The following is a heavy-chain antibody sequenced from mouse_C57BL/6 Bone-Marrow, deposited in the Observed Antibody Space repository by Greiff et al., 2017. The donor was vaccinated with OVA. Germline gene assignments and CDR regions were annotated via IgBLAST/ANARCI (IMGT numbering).Heavy chain of an antibody. CDR1: GFTFSDYY. D-gene: IGHD1-1*01. Sequence: EVQRVESEGGLVQPGSSMKLSCTASGFTFSDYYMAWVRQVPEKGLEWVANINYDGSSTYYLDSLKSRFIISRDNAKNILYLQMSSLKSEDTATYYCARDYGSSYWYFDVWGTGTTVTVSS. CDR3: ARDYGSSYWYFDV. V-gene: IGHV5-16*01. J-gene: IGHJ1*03. CDR2: INYDGSST.